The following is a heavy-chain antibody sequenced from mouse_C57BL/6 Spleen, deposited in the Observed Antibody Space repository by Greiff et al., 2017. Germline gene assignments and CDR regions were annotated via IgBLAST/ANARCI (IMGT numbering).Heavy chain of an antibody. CDR3: ARSWMDY. CDR2: IDPSDSYT. CDR1: GYTFTSYW. J-gene: IGHJ2*01. Sequence: QVQLQQPGAELVRPGTSVKLSCKASGYTFTSYWMHWVKQRPGQGLEWIGVIDPSDSYTNYNQKFKGKATLTVDTSSSTAYMQLSSLTSEDSAVYYCARSWMDYWGQGTTLTVSS. V-gene: IGHV1-59*01.